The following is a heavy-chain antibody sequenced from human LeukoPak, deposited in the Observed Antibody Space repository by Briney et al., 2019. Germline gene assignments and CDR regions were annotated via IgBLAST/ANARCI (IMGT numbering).Heavy chain of an antibody. V-gene: IGHV3-30*02. CDR2: IRYDGSNK. CDR1: GFTFSSYG. CDR3: AKDPLIRGYSYEYAFDI. D-gene: IGHD5-18*01. Sequence: HPGRSLRLSCAASGFTFSSYGMHWVRQAPGKGLEWVAFIRYDGSNKYYADSVKGRFTISRDNSKNTLYLQMNSLRAEDTAVYYCAKDPLIRGYSYEYAFDIWGQGTMVTVSS. J-gene: IGHJ3*02.